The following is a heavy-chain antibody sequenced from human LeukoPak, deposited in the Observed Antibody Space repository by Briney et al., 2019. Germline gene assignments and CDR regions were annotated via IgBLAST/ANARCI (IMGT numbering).Heavy chain of an antibody. V-gene: IGHV4-59*06. D-gene: IGHD3-22*01. CDR1: GGSISSYY. J-gene: IGHJ3*02. Sequence: SETLSLTCTVSGGSISSYYWSWIRQPPGKGLEWIGYIYYSGSTYYNPPLKSRVTISVDTSKNHFSLKLSSVTAADTAVYYCARGEAYYYDTSGSYGAFDIWGQGTMVTVSS. CDR2: IYYSGST. CDR3: ARGEAYYYDTSGSYGAFDI.